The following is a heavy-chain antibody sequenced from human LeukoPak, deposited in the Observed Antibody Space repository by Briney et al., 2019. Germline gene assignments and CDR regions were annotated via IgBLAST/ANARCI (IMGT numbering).Heavy chain of an antibody. V-gene: IGHV4-39*01. CDR2: IYYSGST. CDR3: ARIVGASDY. CDR1: GGSISSSSYY. J-gene: IGHJ4*02. D-gene: IGHD1-26*01. Sequence: SETLSLTCTVSGGSISSSSYYWGWIRQPPGKWLEWIGSIYYSGSTYYNPSLKSRVTISVDTSKNQFSLKLSSVTAADTAVYYCARIVGASDYWGQGTLVTVSS.